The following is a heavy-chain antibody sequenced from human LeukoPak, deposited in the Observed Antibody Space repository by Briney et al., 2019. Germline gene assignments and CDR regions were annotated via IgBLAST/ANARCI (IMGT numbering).Heavy chain of an antibody. D-gene: IGHD3-16*01. CDR2: IYTSGST. Sequence: SETLSLTCTVSGGSISSYYWSWIRQPPGKELEGIGYIYTSGSTNYNPSLKSRVTISVDTSKNQFSLKLSSVPAADTAVYYCARQASLGGNWFDPWGQGTLVTVSS. J-gene: IGHJ5*02. CDR3: ARQASLGGNWFDP. CDR1: GGSISSYY. V-gene: IGHV4-4*09.